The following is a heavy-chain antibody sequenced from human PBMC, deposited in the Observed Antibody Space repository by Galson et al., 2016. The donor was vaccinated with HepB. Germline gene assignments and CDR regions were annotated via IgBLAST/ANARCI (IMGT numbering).Heavy chain of an antibody. J-gene: IGHJ4*01. CDR1: GASITGGPYS. Sequence: PLSLTCAVSGASITGGPYSWSWIRQPPGKGLEWIGNIYDSEHTYYSPSLRSRVSISVDRLKTQFSLNLSSVTAADTAVYYCAKAPLLTRYFEFWGHGILVTVSS. CDR2: IYDSEHT. D-gene: IGHD1/OR15-1a*01. V-gene: IGHV4-30-2*01. CDR3: AKAPLLTRYFEF.